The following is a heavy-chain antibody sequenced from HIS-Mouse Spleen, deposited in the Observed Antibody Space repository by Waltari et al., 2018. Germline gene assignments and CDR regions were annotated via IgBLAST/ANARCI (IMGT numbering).Heavy chain of an antibody. CDR3: ARDLGNWFDP. CDR1: GFTFSRFS. Sequence: EVQLVESGGGLVQPGGSLRPSCAASGFTFSRFSLTWVRQAPGKGLEWVSYISSSSSTIYYADSVKGRFTISRDNAKNSLYLQMNSLRAEDTAVYYCARDLGNWFDPWGQGTLVTVSS. J-gene: IGHJ5*02. V-gene: IGHV3-48*01. CDR2: ISSSSSTI.